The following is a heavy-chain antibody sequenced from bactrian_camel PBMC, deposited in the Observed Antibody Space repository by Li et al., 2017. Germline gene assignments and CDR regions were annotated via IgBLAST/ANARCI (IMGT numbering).Heavy chain of an antibody. J-gene: IGHJ4*01. CDR1: DNTEDYNC. CDR2: IDTDGTT. V-gene: IGHV3S53*01. D-gene: IGHD5*01. Sequence: HVQLVESGGGSVLPGGSLRLSCEISDNTEDYNCLGWSRQAPGKEREGVAAIDTDGTTAYAHSVKGRFTISEDSAKNTLYLQMDSLKPGGSAMYYCAADWGSPCVLSTHWYTYQGQGTQVTVS.